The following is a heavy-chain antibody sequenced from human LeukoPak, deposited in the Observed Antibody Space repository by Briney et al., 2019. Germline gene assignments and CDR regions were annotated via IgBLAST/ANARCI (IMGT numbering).Heavy chain of an antibody. CDR2: ISGSGGST. D-gene: IGHD3-3*01. V-gene: IGHV3-23*01. CDR3: AKDLFYDFFFDF. CDR1: GFTFITYA. Sequence: GGSLRLSCAASGFTFITYAMSWVRQAPGKGLEWVSAISGSGGSTYYADSVRGRFTISRDNSKNTLYLQMNSLRAEDTAVYYCAKDLFYDFFFDFWGQGTLVTVSS. J-gene: IGHJ4*02.